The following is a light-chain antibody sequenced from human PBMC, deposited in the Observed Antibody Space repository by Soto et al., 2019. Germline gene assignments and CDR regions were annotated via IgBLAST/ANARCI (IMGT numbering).Light chain of an antibody. CDR2: GAS. V-gene: IGKV3-20*01. Sequence: EIVLTQSPGTLSLSPGERATLSCRASQSGSSSFLSWYQQKPGQPPRLLINGASGRATAIPDRFSGSGSGTDFTLTISSLEPEDVAVYYYQQYGSAPRTFGQGTKVDIK. CDR1: QSGSSSF. J-gene: IGKJ1*01. CDR3: QQYGSAPRT.